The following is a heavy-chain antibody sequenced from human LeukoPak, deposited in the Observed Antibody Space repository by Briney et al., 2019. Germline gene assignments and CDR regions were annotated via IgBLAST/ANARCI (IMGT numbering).Heavy chain of an antibody. D-gene: IGHD3-10*01. V-gene: IGHV4-34*01. CDR1: GGSFSGFY. CDR2: INQSGVT. J-gene: IGHJ4*02. CDR3: ARGGTFGEPFSRS. Sequence: SETLSLTCAAYGGSFSGFYWSRIRESPGKGLEWIGEINQSGVTNYSPSLKIRVTTSADTSKNQFSLKVNSVTAADTAVYYCARGGTFGEPFSRSWGQGTLVTVSS.